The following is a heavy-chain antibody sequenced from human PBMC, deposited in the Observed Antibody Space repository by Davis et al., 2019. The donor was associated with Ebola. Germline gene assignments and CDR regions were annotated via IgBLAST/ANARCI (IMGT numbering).Heavy chain of an antibody. J-gene: IGHJ2*01. CDR1: GFSLSNYR. Sequence: GGSLRLSCAASGFSLSNYRMNWVRQAPGKGLEWVSSISSRSSYIYYADSVKGRFTISRDNAKNSLYLQMNSLRAEDTSVYYCATDSISATGTGYFDLWGRGTLVTVSS. V-gene: IGHV3-21*01. CDR3: ATDSISATGTGYFDL. CDR2: ISSRSSYI. D-gene: IGHD6-13*01.